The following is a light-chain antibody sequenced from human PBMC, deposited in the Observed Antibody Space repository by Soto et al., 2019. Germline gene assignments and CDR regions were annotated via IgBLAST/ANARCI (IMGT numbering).Light chain of an antibody. CDR1: SSDVGGYNY. CDR2: EVS. V-gene: IGLV2-14*01. Sequence: QSALTQPASVSGSPGQSITISCTGTSSDVGGYNYVSWYQQHPGKAPKLIIYEVSNRPSGISNRCSGSKSGNTASLTISGLQAEYEADYYCSSYTSRSTRVFGGGTKLAVL. J-gene: IGLJ2*01. CDR3: SSYTSRSTRV.